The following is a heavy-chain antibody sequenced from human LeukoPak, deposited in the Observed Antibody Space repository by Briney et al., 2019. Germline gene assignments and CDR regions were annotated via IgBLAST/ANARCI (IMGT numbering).Heavy chain of an antibody. CDR1: GGSISSDN. D-gene: IGHD3-16*01. CDR3: ARQESSWRDPML. J-gene: IGHJ4*02. CDR2: IDYRGST. V-gene: IGHV4-59*08. Sequence: SETLSLTCTVPGGSISSDNWSWIRQPPGKGLEWIGYIDYRGSTNYNPYLKSRVTISVDPSKNQFSLKLSAVAAADTAVYYCARQESSWRDPMLWGQGTLVTVSS.